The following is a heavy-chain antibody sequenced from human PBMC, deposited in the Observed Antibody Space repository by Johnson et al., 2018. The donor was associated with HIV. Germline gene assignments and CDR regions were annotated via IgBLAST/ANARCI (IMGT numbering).Heavy chain of an antibody. Sequence: QVQVVESGGGLVKPGGSLRLSCAASGFTFSNAWMSWVRQAPGKGLEWVATISYDGSNKYYADSVKGRFTISRDNSKNTLNLQMNSLRAEDTAVYYCAKEPNRWEQLAYAFDIWGQGAMVTVSS. J-gene: IGHJ3*02. D-gene: IGHD6-6*01. CDR2: ISYDGSNK. V-gene: IGHV3-30*18. CDR3: AKEPNRWEQLAYAFDI. CDR1: GFTFSNAW.